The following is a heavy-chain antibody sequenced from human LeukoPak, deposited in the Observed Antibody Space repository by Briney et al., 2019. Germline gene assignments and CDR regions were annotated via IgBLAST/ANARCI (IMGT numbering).Heavy chain of an antibody. CDR3: ARERVLRHNTFDI. Sequence: PGGSLRLSCAASGFTFSNYWMHWVRQVPGKGLVWVSRINGDGSSTSYADSVEGRFTISRDNAKNTLYLQMNSLRADDTAVYYCARERVLRHNTFDIWGQGTMVTVSA. J-gene: IGHJ3*02. D-gene: IGHD4-17*01. CDR1: GFTFSNYW. V-gene: IGHV3-74*01. CDR2: INGDGSST.